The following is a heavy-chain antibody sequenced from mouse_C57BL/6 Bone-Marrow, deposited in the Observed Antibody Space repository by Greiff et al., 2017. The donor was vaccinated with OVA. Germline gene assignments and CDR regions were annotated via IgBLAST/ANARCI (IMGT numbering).Heavy chain of an antibody. CDR1: GFTFSDYY. J-gene: IGHJ2*01. V-gene: IGHV5-16*01. CDR3: ARDQGSNYFDY. CDR2: INYDGSST. Sequence: EVQRVESEGGLVQPGSSMKLSCTASGFTFSDYYMAWVRQVPEKGREWVANINYDGSSTYYLDSLKSRVIISRDNAKSILYLQMSSLKSEDTATYYCARDQGSNYFDYWGQGTTLTVSS.